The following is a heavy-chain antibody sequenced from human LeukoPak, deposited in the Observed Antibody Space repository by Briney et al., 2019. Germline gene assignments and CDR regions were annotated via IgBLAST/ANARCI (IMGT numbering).Heavy chain of an antibody. V-gene: IGHV4-38-2*02. CDR1: GYSISSGYY. Sequence: SETLSLTCTVSGYSISSGYYWGWIRQPPGKGLEWIGSIYHSGSTYYNPSLKSRVTISVDTSKNQFSLKLSSVTAADTAVYYCAREGIVATISDFDYWGQGTLVTVSS. D-gene: IGHD5-12*01. CDR2: IYHSGST. J-gene: IGHJ4*02. CDR3: AREGIVATISDFDY.